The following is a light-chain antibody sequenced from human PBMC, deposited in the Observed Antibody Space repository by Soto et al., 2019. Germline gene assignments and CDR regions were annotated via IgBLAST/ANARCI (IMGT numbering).Light chain of an antibody. V-gene: IGKV3-20*01. CDR3: QQYGSSSWT. CDR1: QSVDGK. Sequence: EMVMTQSPATLSVSPGESATLSCRASQSVDGKLAWYQQKPGQAPRLLIYGASTRATGIPDRFSGSGSGTDFTLTISRLEPEDFAVYYCQQYGSSSWTFGQGTKVEIK. CDR2: GAS. J-gene: IGKJ1*01.